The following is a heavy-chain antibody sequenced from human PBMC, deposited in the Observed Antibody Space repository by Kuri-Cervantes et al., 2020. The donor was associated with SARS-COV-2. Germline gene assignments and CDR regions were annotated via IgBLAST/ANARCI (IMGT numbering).Heavy chain of an antibody. CDR2: IYPGDSDT. D-gene: IGHD4-17*01. J-gene: IGHJ6*03. Sequence: KVSCKGSGYTFTNYWIGWVRQMPGKGLEWMGIIYPGDSDTRYSPSFQGQVTISADKSINTAFLQWSSLKASDTAIYYCARRAYGEEVDYYYMDVWGKGTMVTVSS. CDR1: GYTFTNYW. CDR3: ARRAYGEEVDYYYMDV. V-gene: IGHV5-51*01.